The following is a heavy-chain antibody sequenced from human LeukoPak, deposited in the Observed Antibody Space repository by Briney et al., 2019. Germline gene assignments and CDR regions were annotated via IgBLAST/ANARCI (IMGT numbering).Heavy chain of an antibody. Sequence: SETLSLTCTVSGGSISSSSYYWGWIRQPPGKGLEWIGSIYYSGSTYYNPSLKSRVTISVDTSKNQFSLKLSSVTAADTAVYYCARALLPPKSITMIVVVFQNDAFDIWGQETMVTVSS. CDR1: GGSISSSSYY. CDR3: ARALLPPKSITMIVVVFQNDAFDI. CDR2: IYYSGST. V-gene: IGHV4-39*07. J-gene: IGHJ3*02. D-gene: IGHD3-22*01.